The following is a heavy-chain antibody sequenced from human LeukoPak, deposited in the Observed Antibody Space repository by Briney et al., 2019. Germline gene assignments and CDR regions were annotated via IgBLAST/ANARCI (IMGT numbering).Heavy chain of an antibody. Sequence: PGNSLRLSCAASGFTFSTYGMHWVRQAPGKGLEWVAVIWDEGSNRDYAESVKGRFTISRDNSKNALYLQMNSLRAEDTAVYYCAREVAAAGALDYWGQGTLVTVSS. CDR2: IWDEGSNR. J-gene: IGHJ4*02. D-gene: IGHD6-13*01. V-gene: IGHV3-33*01. CDR3: AREVAAAGALDY. CDR1: GFTFSTYG.